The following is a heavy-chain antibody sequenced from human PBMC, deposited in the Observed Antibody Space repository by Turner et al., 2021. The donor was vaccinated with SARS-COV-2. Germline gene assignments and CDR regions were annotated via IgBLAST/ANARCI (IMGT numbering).Heavy chain of an antibody. CDR1: GYTLTELS. Sequence: QVQLVQSGAEVKKPGASVKVSCKVSGYTLTELSMHWVRQAPGKGREWMGGFDPEDGETIYAQKFQGRVTMTEDTSTDTAYMELSSLRSEDTAVYYCAKQQGLYSNPMYYFDYWGQGTLVTVSS. CDR2: FDPEDGET. CDR3: AKQQGLYSNPMYYFDY. J-gene: IGHJ4*02. D-gene: IGHD4-4*01. V-gene: IGHV1-24*01.